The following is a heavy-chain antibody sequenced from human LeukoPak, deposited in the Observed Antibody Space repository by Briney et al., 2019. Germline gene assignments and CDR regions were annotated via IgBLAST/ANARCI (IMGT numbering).Heavy chain of an antibody. V-gene: IGHV3-23*01. CDR2: ISGSGGTT. CDR3: ARDPSIVVVPAADCWFDP. J-gene: IGHJ5*02. CDR1: GFTFSTFA. Sequence: GGSLRLSCAASGFTFSTFALSWVRQAPGKGLEWVSAISGSGGTTNHADSVKGRFTIFRDNSKNPLYLHMSSLRADDTAVYYCARDPSIVVVPAADCWFDPWGQGTLVTVSS. D-gene: IGHD2-2*01.